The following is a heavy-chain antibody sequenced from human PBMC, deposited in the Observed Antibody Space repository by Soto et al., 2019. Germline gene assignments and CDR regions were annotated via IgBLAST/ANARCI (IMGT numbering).Heavy chain of an antibody. CDR2: IYYSGST. J-gene: IGHJ6*02. CDR1: GGSISSYY. Sequence: PSETLSLTRTVSGGSISSYYWSWIRQPPGKGLEWIGYIYYSGSTNYNPSLKSRVTISVDTSKNQFSLKLSSVTAADTAVYYCARALRYFDWGGYYYGMDVWGQGTTVTVSS. V-gene: IGHV4-59*01. CDR3: ARALRYFDWGGYYYGMDV. D-gene: IGHD3-9*01.